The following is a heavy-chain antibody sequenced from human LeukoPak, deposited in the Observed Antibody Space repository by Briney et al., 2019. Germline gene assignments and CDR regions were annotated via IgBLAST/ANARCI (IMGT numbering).Heavy chain of an antibody. J-gene: IGHJ4*02. V-gene: IGHV1-8*01. CDR1: GYTFTRYD. D-gene: IGHD3-16*01. CDR2: MNPNSGNT. CDR3: ARGPFYTLPLDY. Sequence: ASVKVSFKASGYTFTRYDMNWVRRATGQGLEGMGWMNPNSGNTGYAQKFQGRVTMTKNTSISTAYIELSRMRSEDTAVYYCARGPFYTLPLDYWGQGTLVTVSS.